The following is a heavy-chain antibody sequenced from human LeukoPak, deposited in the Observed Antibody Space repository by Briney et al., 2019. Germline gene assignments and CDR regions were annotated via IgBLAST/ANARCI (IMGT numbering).Heavy chain of an antibody. J-gene: IGHJ6*02. V-gene: IGHV1-18*01. D-gene: IGHD2-2*01. CDR3: ARTKSLDIVVVPAAKAYGMDV. CDR1: GYTFTSYG. Sequence: ASVKVSCKASGYTFTSYGISWVRQAPGQGLERMGWISAYNGNTNYAQKLQGRVTMTTDTSTSTAYMELRSLRSDDTAVYYCARTKSLDIVVVPAAKAYGMDVWGQGTTVTVSS. CDR2: ISAYNGNT.